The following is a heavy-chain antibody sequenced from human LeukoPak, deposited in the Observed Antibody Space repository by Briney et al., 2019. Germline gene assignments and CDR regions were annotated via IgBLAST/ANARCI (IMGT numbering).Heavy chain of an antibody. D-gene: IGHD2-15*01. J-gene: IGHJ4*02. V-gene: IGHV3-7*01. CDR2: INQDGSER. Sequence: GGSLRLSCAASGFTFSSYWMTWVRQAPGKGLEWVANINQDGSERYYVDSVKGRFIISRDNVENSLYLQINSLRAEDTALYFCARPYCSGATCHSPPNYWGQGTLVTVTS. CDR1: GFTFSSYW. CDR3: ARPYCSGATCHSPPNY.